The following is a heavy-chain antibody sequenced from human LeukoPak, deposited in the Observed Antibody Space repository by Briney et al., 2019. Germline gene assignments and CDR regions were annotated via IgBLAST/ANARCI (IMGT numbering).Heavy chain of an antibody. V-gene: IGHV3-21*01. D-gene: IGHD2-2*01. CDR2: ISSSSSYI. J-gene: IGHJ5*02. Sequence: GGSLRLSCAASGFTFSSCSMNWVRQAPGKGLEWVSSISSSSSYIYYADSVKGRFTISRDNAKNSLHLQMNSLRAEDTAVYYCARDSPPIVVVPSFDPWGQGTLVTVSS. CDR3: ARDSPPIVVVPSFDP. CDR1: GFTFSSCS.